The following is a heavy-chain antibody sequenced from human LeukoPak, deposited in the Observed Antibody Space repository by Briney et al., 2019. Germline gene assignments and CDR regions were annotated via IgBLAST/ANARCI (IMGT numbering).Heavy chain of an antibody. CDR3: ATPAAGPGAEYSLY. Sequence: GGSLRLSCAASGFTFSSYWMSWVRQAPGKGLEWVASIKQDGSEKDYADSVKGRFTISRDNAKNSLDLQMNSLKVEDTAVYYCATPAAGPGAEYSLYWGQGTLVIVSS. D-gene: IGHD6-13*01. V-gene: IGHV3-7*01. CDR1: GFTFSSYW. J-gene: IGHJ1*01. CDR2: IKQDGSEK.